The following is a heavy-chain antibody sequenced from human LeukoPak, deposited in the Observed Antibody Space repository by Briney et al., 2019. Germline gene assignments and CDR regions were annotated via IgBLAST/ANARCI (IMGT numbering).Heavy chain of an antibody. CDR1: GFTFSSYA. D-gene: IGHD6-13*01. V-gene: IGHV3-30-3*01. J-gene: IGHJ6*02. Sequence: GGSLRLSCAVSGFTFSSYAMHWVRQASGKGLEWVAVISYDGSNKYYADSVKGRFTISRDNSKNTLYLQMNSLRAEDTAVYYCARETRSGSRSVYYYGMDVWGQGTTVTVSS. CDR2: ISYDGSNK. CDR3: ARETRSGSRSVYYYGMDV.